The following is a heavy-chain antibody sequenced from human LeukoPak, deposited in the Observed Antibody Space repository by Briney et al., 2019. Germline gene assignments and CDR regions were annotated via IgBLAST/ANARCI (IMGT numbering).Heavy chain of an antibody. V-gene: IGHV7-4-1*02. CDR2: MNTNTGNP. D-gene: IGHD3-10*01. CDR3: ARSSGSDY. J-gene: IGHJ4*02. Sequence: ASVKVSCKASRYTFTSYDINWVRQATGQGLEWMGWMNTNTGNPTYAQGFTGRFVFSLDTSVSTAYLQISSLKAEDTAVYYCARSSGSDYWGQGTLVTVSS. CDR1: RYTFTSYD.